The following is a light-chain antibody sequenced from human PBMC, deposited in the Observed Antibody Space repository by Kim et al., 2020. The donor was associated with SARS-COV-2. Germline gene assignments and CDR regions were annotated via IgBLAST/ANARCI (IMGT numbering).Light chain of an antibody. V-gene: IGLV3-19*01. CDR2: GKN. Sequence: QQKPGQAPVLVIYGKNNRPSGIPDRFSGSRSGNTASFTITGAQAEDEADYYCTSRASSANHFVVF. CDR3: TSRASSANHFVV. J-gene: IGLJ3*02.